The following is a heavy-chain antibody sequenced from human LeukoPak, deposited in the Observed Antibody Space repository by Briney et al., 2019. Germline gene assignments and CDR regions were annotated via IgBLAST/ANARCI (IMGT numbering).Heavy chain of an antibody. J-gene: IGHJ4*02. CDR1: GFSFRNYW. CDR3: ARDGLVPAAPDDY. CDR2: IKEDGGEK. D-gene: IGHD2-2*01. V-gene: IGHV3-7*01. Sequence: PGGSLRLSCAASGFSFRNYWMSWVRQAPGKGLQWVANIKEDGGEKYYVDSVKGRFTISRDNAKSSLYLQMNSLRVEDTAVYYCARDGLVPAAPDDYWGQGTLVTVSS.